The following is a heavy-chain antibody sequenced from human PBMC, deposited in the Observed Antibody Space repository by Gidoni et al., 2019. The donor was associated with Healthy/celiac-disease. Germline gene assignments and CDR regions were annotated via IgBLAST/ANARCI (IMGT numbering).Heavy chain of an antibody. V-gene: IGHV1-8*03. J-gene: IGHJ4*02. Sequence: QVQLVQSGAEVKKPGASVKVSCKASGYTFTSYDINWVRQATGQGLEWMGWMNPNSGNTGYAQKFQGRVTITRNTSISTAYMELSSLRSEDTAVYYCARVLGSSSWYRSSSLYFDYWGQGTLVTVSS. D-gene: IGHD6-13*01. CDR3: ARVLGSSSWYRSSSLYFDY. CDR1: GYTFTSYD. CDR2: MNPNSGNT.